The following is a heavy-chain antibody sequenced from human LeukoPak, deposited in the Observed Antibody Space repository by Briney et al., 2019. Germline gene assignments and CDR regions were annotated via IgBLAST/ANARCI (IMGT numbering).Heavy chain of an antibody. CDR1: GGSISSGDYY. CDR2: IYYSGST. D-gene: IGHD6-6*01. J-gene: IGHJ6*02. V-gene: IGHV4-30-4*01. Sequence: SQTLSLTCTVSGGSISSGDYYWSWIRQPPGQGLEWIGYIYYSGSTYYNPSLKSRVTISVDTSKNQFSLKLSSVTAADTAVYYCARLNSRPRYGMDVWGQGTTVTVSS. CDR3: ARLNSRPRYGMDV.